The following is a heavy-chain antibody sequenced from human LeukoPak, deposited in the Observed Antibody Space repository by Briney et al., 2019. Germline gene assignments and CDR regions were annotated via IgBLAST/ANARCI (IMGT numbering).Heavy chain of an antibody. CDR1: GFTFRSYA. V-gene: IGHV3-23*01. CDR2: ISGSGGIT. J-gene: IGHJ4*02. Sequence: GGSLRLSCAASGFTFRSYAMSWVRQAPGKGLEWVSGISGSGGITYYAESMRGRSTISRDNSRNTLYLQMNSLRAEDTAVYYCAKVPTDYENSGPVDWGQGTLVAVSS. CDR3: AKVPTDYENSGPVD. D-gene: IGHD3-22*01.